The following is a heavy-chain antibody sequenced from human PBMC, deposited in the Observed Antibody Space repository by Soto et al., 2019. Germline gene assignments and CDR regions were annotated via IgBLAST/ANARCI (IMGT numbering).Heavy chain of an antibody. V-gene: IGHV3-74*01. CDR3: ARGPIVVVPAATMSWFDP. J-gene: IGHJ5*02. CDR2: INSDGSST. D-gene: IGHD2-2*01. CDR1: GFTFSSYW. Sequence: GGSLRLSCAASGFTFSSYWMHWVRQAPGKGLVWVSRINSDGSSTSYADSVKGRFTISRDNAKNTLYLQMNSLRAEDTAVYYCARGPIVVVPAATMSWFDPWGQGTLVTVSS.